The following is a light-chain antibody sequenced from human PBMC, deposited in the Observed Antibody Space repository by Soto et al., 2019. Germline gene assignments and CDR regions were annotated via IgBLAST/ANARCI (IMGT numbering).Light chain of an antibody. CDR1: SSNIGAGYD. Sequence: QSVLTQPPSVSGAPGQRVTISCTGSSSNIGAGYDVNWYQQLPGTAPKLLIYGNSSRPSGVPDRFSGSKSGTSASLAITGLQAEDEADYYCQSYDSRLSGHVSGTGTKVTVL. CDR3: QSYDSRLSGHV. CDR2: GNS. V-gene: IGLV1-40*01. J-gene: IGLJ1*01.